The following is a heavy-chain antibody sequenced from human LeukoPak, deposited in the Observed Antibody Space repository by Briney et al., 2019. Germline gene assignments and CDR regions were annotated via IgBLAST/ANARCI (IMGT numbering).Heavy chain of an antibody. CDR1: GYTFTSYY. Sequence: ASVKVSCKASGYTFTSYYMHWVRQAPGQGLERMGIINPSGGSTSYAQKFQGRVTMTRDTSTSTVYMELSSLRSEDTAVYYCARGGGMVRGVIPYYYGMDVWGQGTTVTVSS. CDR2: INPSGGST. V-gene: IGHV1-46*01. J-gene: IGHJ6*02. D-gene: IGHD3-10*01. CDR3: ARGGGMVRGVIPYYYGMDV.